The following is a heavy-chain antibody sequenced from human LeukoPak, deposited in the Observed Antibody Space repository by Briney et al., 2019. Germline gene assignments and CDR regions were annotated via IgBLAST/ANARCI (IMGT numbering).Heavy chain of an antibody. V-gene: IGHV3-20*04. J-gene: IGHJ3*02. CDR1: GFSFDDYG. CDR2: THRSGGST. D-gene: IGHD1-26*01. CDR3: ARVVSGSYYLDAFDI. Sequence: GGSLRLSCAASGFSFDDYGMNWVRQAPGKGLEWVSGTHRSGGSTGYTDSVKGRFTISGDNAKNSLYLQMNSLRAEDTALYYCARVVSGSYYLDAFDIWGQGTMVTVSS.